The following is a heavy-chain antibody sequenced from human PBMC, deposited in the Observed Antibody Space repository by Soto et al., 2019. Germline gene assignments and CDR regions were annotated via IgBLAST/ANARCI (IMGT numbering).Heavy chain of an antibody. CDR2: INVYNGNT. CDR1: GYTFTNYG. J-gene: IGHJ5*02. Sequence: ASVKVSCKASGYTFTNYGISWVRQAPGQGLEWMGWINVYNGNTKYAQKIQGRVTMTTDTSTSTAYMELRSLRSDDTAVYYCARGVGSGSYYNQYNWFDPWGQGTLVTVSS. V-gene: IGHV1-18*01. CDR3: ARGVGSGSYYNQYNWFDP. D-gene: IGHD3-10*01.